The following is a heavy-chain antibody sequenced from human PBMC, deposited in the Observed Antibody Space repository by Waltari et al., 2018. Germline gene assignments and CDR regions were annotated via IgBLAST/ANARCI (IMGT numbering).Heavy chain of an antibody. Sequence: QVQLVQSGAEVKKPGASVKVSCKASGYTFTSYAMHWVRQAPGQRLEWMVWINAGNGNTKYSQKFQGRVTITRDTSASTAYMELSSLRSEDTAVYYCARIQSSGWPTYYYGMDVWGQGTTVTVSS. CDR2: INAGNGNT. D-gene: IGHD6-19*01. CDR3: ARIQSSGWPTYYYGMDV. CDR1: GYTFTSYA. J-gene: IGHJ6*02. V-gene: IGHV1-3*01.